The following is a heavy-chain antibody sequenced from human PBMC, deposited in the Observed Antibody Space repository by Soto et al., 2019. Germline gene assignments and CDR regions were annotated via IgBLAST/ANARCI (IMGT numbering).Heavy chain of an antibody. Sequence: GASVKVSCKASGYTFTSYYMNWVRQAPGQGLEWLGIINPSGGYTTYAQRFLGRVTMTSDTSTSTVHMELRSLRSEDTAVYYCARESGLKTYYVILSGSGPHPEEVYYGMDVWGQGTKVTVSS. CDR3: ARESGLKTYYVILSGSGPHPEEVYYGMDV. D-gene: IGHD3-9*01. J-gene: IGHJ6*02. CDR1: GYTFTSYY. V-gene: IGHV1-46*01. CDR2: INPSGGYT.